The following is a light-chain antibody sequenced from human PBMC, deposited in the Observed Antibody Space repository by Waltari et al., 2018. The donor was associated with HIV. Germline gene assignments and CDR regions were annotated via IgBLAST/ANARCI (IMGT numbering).Light chain of an antibody. J-gene: IGLJ2*01. Sequence: QSVLTQPPSVSAAPGQKVTISCSGSSSNIGNNYVSWYQQLPGTAPKLRIYEKNKRPSGIPDRFSGSKSGTSATLGITGFQTGDEADYYCGTWDSSLSAGGVFGGGTKLTVL. CDR1: SSNIGNNY. V-gene: IGLV1-51*01. CDR2: EKN. CDR3: GTWDSSLSAGGV.